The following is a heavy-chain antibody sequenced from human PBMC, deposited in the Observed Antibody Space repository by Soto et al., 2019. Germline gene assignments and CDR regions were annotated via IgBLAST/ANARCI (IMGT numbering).Heavy chain of an antibody. Sequence: QVQLVQSGAEVKKPGSSVKVSCKASGGSFSTYGINWVRLAPGQGFEWMGGIIPKFGTTNYAQKFQGRVTITADESTNTAYMELNYLRSEDTAVYFCARELDPYYGGNSLSLDYWGQGTLVTVSS. V-gene: IGHV1-69*13. CDR3: ARELDPYYGGNSLSLDY. CDR2: IIPKFGTT. D-gene: IGHD4-17*01. J-gene: IGHJ4*02. CDR1: GGSFSTYG.